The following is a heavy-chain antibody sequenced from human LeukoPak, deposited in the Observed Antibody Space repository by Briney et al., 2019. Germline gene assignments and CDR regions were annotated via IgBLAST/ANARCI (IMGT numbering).Heavy chain of an antibody. D-gene: IGHD6-6*01. J-gene: IGHJ4*02. V-gene: IGHV4-39*07. CDR2: IYYSGST. CDR1: GGSISSGSYY. CDR3: ARVGLAARIDY. Sequence: SETLSLTCTVSGGSISSGSYYWGWIRQPPGKGLEWIGSIYYSGSTYYNPSLKSRVTKSVDTSKNQFSLKLSSVTAADTAVYYCARVGLAARIDYWGQGTLVTVSS.